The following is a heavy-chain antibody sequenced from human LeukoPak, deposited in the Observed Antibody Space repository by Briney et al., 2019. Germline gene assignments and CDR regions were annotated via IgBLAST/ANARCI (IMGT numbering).Heavy chain of an antibody. CDR3: AKVPYDYVWGSYRYSVGYFDY. D-gene: IGHD3-16*02. CDR1: GFTFSSYA. J-gene: IGHJ4*02. Sequence: PGGSLRLSCAASGFTFSSYAMSWVRQAPGKGLEWVSAISGSGGSTYYADSVKGRFTISRDNSKNTLYLQMNSLRAEDTAVYYCAKVPYDYVWGSYRYSVGYFDYWGQGTLVTVSS. V-gene: IGHV3-23*01. CDR2: ISGSGGST.